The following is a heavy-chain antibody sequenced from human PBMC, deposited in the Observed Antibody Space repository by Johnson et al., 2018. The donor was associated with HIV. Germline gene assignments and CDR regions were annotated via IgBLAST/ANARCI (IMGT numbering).Heavy chain of an antibody. CDR2: ISYDGSNK. CDR1: GFTFSTYA. D-gene: IGHD3-10*01. J-gene: IGHJ3*02. Sequence: QLVESGGGVVQPGRSLRLSCAASGFTFSTYAMHWVRQAPGKGLEWVAVISYDGSNKYYADSVKGRFTISRDNSKNTLYLQMNSLRREDTAVYSCARGGLWFRATHDTFDIWCQGSIVTVSS. CDR3: ARGGLWFRATHDTFDI. V-gene: IGHV3-30*04.